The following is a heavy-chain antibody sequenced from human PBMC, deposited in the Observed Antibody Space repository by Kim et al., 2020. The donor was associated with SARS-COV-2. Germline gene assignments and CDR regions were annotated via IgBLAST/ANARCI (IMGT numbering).Heavy chain of an antibody. J-gene: IGHJ6*02. Sequence: IGCADSVKGRFTVSRDNDKNSLYLQMNNLRSEDTALLYCRKDITPGGADVWGQGTTVTISS. D-gene: IGHD2-15*01. V-gene: IGHV3-9*01. CDR2: I. CDR3: RKDITPGGADV.